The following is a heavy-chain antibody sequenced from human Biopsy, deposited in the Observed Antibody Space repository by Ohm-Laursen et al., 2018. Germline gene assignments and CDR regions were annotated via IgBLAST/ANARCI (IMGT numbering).Heavy chain of an antibody. Sequence: SQTLSLTCSVPGGSIISYYWTWIRQPPGKGLEWIGHVYNGGITNYNPSLKSRVTISKDTSKNQFSLQVNSVTAADTAVYYCARTPRDSFWSGSYKRGLWFDPWGQGTLVTVSS. V-gene: IGHV4-59*01. D-gene: IGHD3-3*01. CDR2: VYNGGIT. J-gene: IGHJ5*02. CDR1: GGSIISYY. CDR3: ARTPRDSFWSGSYKRGLWFDP.